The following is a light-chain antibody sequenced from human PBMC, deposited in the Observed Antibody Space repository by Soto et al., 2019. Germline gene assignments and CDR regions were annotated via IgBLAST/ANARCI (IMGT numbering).Light chain of an antibody. CDR1: QSIRTW. J-gene: IGKJ1*01. CDR2: MAS. Sequence: DMQMAQSPSTLSASVGDRVTITCRASQSIRTWLAWYQQKPGRAPKLMIYMASTLESGVPSRFSGSGSGTEYTLTISSLKPDDFATYYCRHYNSYLETFGQGTRVEIK. V-gene: IGKV1-5*03. CDR3: RHYNSYLET.